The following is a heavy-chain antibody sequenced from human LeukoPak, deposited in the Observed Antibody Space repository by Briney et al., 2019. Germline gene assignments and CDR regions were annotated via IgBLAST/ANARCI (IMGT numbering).Heavy chain of an antibody. Sequence: SETLSLTCAVYGGPFSVYYWSWIRQPPGKGLEWIGEINHSGSTNYNPSLKSRVTISVDTSKNQFSLKLSSVTAADTAVYYCARGKDIVVVGMRWAFDYWGQGTLVTVSS. CDR3: ARGKDIVVVGMRWAFDY. CDR1: GGPFSVYY. J-gene: IGHJ4*02. CDR2: INHSGST. D-gene: IGHD2-2*01. V-gene: IGHV4-34*01.